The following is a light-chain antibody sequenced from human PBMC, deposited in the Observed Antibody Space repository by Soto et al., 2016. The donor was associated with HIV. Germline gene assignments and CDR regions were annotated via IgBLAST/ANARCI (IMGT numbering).Light chain of an antibody. Sequence: AIRMTQSPSSLSASTGDRVTITCRASQGISTYLAWYQQKPGKAPKLLIYGAFTLQSEVPSRFSGSGSGTDFTLTISCLQSEDFATYYCQQYYSYPLTFGQGTKLEMK. CDR2: GAF. V-gene: IGKV1-8*01. J-gene: IGKJ2*01. CDR1: QGISTY. CDR3: QQYYSYPLT.